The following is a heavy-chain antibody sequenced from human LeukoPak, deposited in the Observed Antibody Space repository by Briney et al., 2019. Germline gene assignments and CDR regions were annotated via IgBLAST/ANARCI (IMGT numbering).Heavy chain of an antibody. Sequence: NPSETLSLTCSVSGGSISSGSHYWSWIRQPAGKGLEWIGRIYSSGSANYNPSLKSRVTISVDTSKNQFTLTLNSVTAADTAVYYCARCSFWSGYYDYWGQGTLVTVSS. J-gene: IGHJ4*02. V-gene: IGHV4-61*02. D-gene: IGHD3-3*01. CDR3: ARCSFWSGYYDY. CDR2: IYSSGSA. CDR1: GGSISSGSHY.